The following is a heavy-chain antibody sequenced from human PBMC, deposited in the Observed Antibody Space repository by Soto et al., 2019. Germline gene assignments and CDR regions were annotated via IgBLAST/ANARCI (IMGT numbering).Heavy chain of an antibody. D-gene: IGHD6-13*01. CDR2: ISYDGSNK. Sequence: GGSLRLSCAASGFTFSSYGMHWVRQAPGKGLEWVAVISYDGSNKYYADSVKGRFTISRDNSKNTLYLQMNSLRAEDTAVYYCAKDIGLIAAADTGGRDWFDPWGQGTLVTVSS. V-gene: IGHV3-30*18. CDR3: AKDIGLIAAADTGGRDWFDP. J-gene: IGHJ5*02. CDR1: GFTFSSYG.